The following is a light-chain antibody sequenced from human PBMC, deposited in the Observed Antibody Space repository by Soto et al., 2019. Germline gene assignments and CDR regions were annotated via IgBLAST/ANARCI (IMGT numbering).Light chain of an antibody. Sequence: DIQMTQSPSTLSASVGDRVTITCRASQSIRSWLAWYQQKPGKAPQLLIYDALNMESGVPSRFSVSRSGTEFTLTISSLQPDAFATYDCQQYYCFSKTFGRGTKVEVK. V-gene: IGKV1-5*01. CDR1: QSIRSW. CDR2: DAL. J-gene: IGKJ1*01. CDR3: QQYYCFSKT.